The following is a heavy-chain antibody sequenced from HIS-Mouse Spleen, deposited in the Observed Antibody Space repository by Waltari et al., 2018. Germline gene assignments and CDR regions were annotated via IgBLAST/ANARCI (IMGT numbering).Heavy chain of an antibody. V-gene: IGHV1-2*02. CDR3: ARDSVTGTDAFDI. CDR1: GYTFTGYY. Sequence: QVQLVQSGAEVKKPGASVTVSCKASGYTFTGYYMHWVRQAPGQGLEWLVWINPNSGGTNYAQKFQGRVTMTRDTSISTAYMELSRLRSDDTAVYYCARDSVTGTDAFDIWGQGTMVTVSS. D-gene: IGHD1-20*01. J-gene: IGHJ3*02. CDR2: INPNSGGT.